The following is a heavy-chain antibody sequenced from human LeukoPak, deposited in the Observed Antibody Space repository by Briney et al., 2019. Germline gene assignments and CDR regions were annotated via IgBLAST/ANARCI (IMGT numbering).Heavy chain of an antibody. J-gene: IGHJ4*02. V-gene: IGHV3-30*18. D-gene: IGHD2-15*01. CDR2: ISYDGGHK. CDR1: GFTFSTYG. Sequence: GGSLRLSCAASGFTFSTYGMHWVRQAPGTGLEWVATISYDGGHKYYADSVKGRFTISRDNSRHTLYLKMNSLRTEDTAIYYCAKGHGTAIELVETDYWGQGIMVTVSS. CDR3: AKGHGTAIELVETDY.